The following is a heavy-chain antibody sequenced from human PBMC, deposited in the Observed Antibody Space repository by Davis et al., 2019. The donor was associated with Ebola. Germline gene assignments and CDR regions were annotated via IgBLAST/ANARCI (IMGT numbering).Heavy chain of an antibody. Sequence: MPSETLSLTCAVSGGSSSNSGYSWSWIRQPPGKGLEWIGYIYHSGSTYYNPSLKSRVTISVDRSKNQFSLKLTSVTAADTAVYYGARTFDYWGQGTLVTVSS. CDR1: GGSSSNSGYS. V-gene: IGHV4-30-2*01. CDR3: ARTFDY. CDR2: IYHSGST. J-gene: IGHJ4*02.